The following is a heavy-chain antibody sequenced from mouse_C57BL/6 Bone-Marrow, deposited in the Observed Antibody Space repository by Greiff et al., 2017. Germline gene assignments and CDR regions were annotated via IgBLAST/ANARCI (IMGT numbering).Heavy chain of an antibody. D-gene: IGHD2-1*01. CDR1: GYTFTSYW. V-gene: IGHV1-7*01. Sequence: QVQLKQSGAELAKPGASVKLSCKASGYTFTSYWMHWVKQRPGQGLEWIGYINPSSGYTKYNQKFKDKATLTADKSSSTAYMQLSSLTYEDSAVYYCARRGNLRRSAMDYWGQGTSVTVSS. J-gene: IGHJ4*01. CDR3: ARRGNLRRSAMDY. CDR2: INPSSGYT.